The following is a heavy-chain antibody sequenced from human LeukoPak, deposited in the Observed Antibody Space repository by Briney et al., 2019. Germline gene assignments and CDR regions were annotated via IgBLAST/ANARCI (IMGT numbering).Heavy chain of an antibody. D-gene: IGHD3-9*01. CDR3: TRGAHDILTGEVDAFDI. CDR2: IKSKTDGGTT. Sequence: GGSLRLSCAASGFTFSNAWMSWVRQAPGKGLEWVGRIKSKTDGGTTDYAAPVKGRFTISRDDSKNTLYLQMNSLKTEDTAVYYCTRGAHDILTGEVDAFDIWGQGTMVTVSS. CDR1: GFTFSNAW. V-gene: IGHV3-15*01. J-gene: IGHJ3*02.